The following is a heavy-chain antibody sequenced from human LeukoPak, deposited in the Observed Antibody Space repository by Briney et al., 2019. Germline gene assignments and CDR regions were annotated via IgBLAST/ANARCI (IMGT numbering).Heavy chain of an antibody. Sequence: PGGSLRLSCAASGFTFSSYAMHWVRQAPGKGLEWVAVISYDGSNKYYADSVKGRFTISRDNSKNTLYLQLNSLRAEDTAVYYCAKDLGQLVPEYFQHWGQGTLVTVSS. V-gene: IGHV3-30-3*01. CDR1: GFTFSSYA. CDR3: AKDLGQLVPEYFQH. CDR2: ISYDGSNK. D-gene: IGHD6-13*01. J-gene: IGHJ1*01.